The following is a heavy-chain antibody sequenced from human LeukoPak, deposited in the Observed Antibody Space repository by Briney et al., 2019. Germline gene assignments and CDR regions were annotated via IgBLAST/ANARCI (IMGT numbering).Heavy chain of an antibody. V-gene: IGHV3-48*01. CDR3: ARDYKYAFDN. CDR1: GFRFSDYS. CDR2: IGIDSGNT. D-gene: IGHD5-24*01. J-gene: IGHJ4*02. Sequence: GGSLRLSCAASGFRFSDYSMNWVRQAPGKGLEWISYIGIDSGNTHYAGSVKGRFTISGDKAKNSLYLQMHSLRVEDTAVYYCARDYKYAFDNWGQGTLVTVSS.